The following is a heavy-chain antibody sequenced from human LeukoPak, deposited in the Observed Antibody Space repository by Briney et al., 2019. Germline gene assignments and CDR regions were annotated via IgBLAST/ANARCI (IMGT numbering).Heavy chain of an antibody. CDR2: IRYDGSNK. V-gene: IGHV3-30*02. Sequence: GGSLRLSCAASGFTFSSYSMNWVRQAPGKGLEWVAFIRYDGSNKYYADSVKGRFTISRDNSKNTLYLQMNSLRAEDTAVYYCARLAARLDAFDIWGQGTMVTVSS. D-gene: IGHD6-6*01. J-gene: IGHJ3*02. CDR1: GFTFSSYS. CDR3: ARLAARLDAFDI.